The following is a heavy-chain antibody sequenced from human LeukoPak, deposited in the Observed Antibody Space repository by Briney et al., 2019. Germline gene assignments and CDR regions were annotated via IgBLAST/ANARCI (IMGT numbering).Heavy chain of an antibody. CDR3: AELGITMIGGV. Sequence: GGSLRLSCAASGFTFSSYEMNWVRQAPGKGLEWVSYISSSGSTIYYADSVKGRSTISRDNAKNSLYLQMNSLRAEDTAVYYCAELGITMIGGVWGKGTTVTVSS. CDR1: GFTFSSYE. J-gene: IGHJ6*04. CDR2: ISSSGSTI. D-gene: IGHD3-10*02. V-gene: IGHV3-48*03.